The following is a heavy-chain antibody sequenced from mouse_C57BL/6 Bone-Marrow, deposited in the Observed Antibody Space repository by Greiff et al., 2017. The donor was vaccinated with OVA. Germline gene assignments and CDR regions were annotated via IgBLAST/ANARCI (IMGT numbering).Heavy chain of an antibody. V-gene: IGHV1-55*01. CDR1: VYTFTSYW. CDR2: ISPGSGST. CDR3: ARPLLRYWYFDV. D-gene: IGHD1-2*01. J-gene: IGHJ1*03. Sequence: QVQLQQPGAELVKPGASVQMSCKASVYTFTSYWITWVKQRPGQGLEWIGDISPGSGSTNYNEKFKSKATLTVDTSSSTAYMQLSSLTSEDSAVYYCARPLLRYWYFDVWGTGTTVTVSS.